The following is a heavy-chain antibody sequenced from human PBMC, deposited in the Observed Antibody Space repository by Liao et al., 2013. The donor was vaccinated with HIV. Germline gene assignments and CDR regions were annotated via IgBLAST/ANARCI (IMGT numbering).Heavy chain of an antibody. J-gene: IGHJ4*02. CDR2: IYTSGSP. Sequence: QVQLQESGPGLVKPSETLSLTCAVSGVSIRSSDDYWGWLRQPAGKGLEWLGRIYTSGSPTYNPSLKSRVTISVDTSKNQFSLKLSSVTAADTAVYYCARGNYDILTGYYRPWVDYWGQGTLVTVSS. CDR1: GVSIRSSDDY. D-gene: IGHD3-9*01. CDR3: ARGNYDILTGYYRPWVDY. V-gene: IGHV4-39*07.